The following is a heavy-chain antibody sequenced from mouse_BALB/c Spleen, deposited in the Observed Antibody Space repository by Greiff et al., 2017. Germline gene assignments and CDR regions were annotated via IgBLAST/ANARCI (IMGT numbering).Heavy chain of an antibody. CDR3: AGGYDGYYWFAY. V-gene: IGHV14-3*02. D-gene: IGHD2-3*01. CDR1: GFNIKDTY. CDR2: IDPANGNT. J-gene: IGHJ3*01. Sequence: VQLQQSGAELVKPGASVKLSCTASGFNIKDTYMPWVKQRPEQGLEWIGRIDPANGNTKYDPKFQGKATITADTSSNTAYLQLSSLTSEDTAVYYCAGGYDGYYWFAYWGQGTLVTVSA.